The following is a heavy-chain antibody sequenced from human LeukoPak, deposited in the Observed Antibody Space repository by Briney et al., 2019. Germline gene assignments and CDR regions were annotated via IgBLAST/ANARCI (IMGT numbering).Heavy chain of an antibody. Sequence: ASVKVSCKVSGYTLTELSMRWVRQAPGKGLEWMGGFDPEDGETIYAQKFQGRVTMTEDTSTDTAYMELSSLRSEDTAVYYCATGREDYDILTGYYWYDYWGQGTLVTVSS. V-gene: IGHV1-24*01. D-gene: IGHD3-9*01. CDR1: GYTLTELS. CDR3: ATGREDYDILTGYYWYDY. J-gene: IGHJ4*02. CDR2: FDPEDGET.